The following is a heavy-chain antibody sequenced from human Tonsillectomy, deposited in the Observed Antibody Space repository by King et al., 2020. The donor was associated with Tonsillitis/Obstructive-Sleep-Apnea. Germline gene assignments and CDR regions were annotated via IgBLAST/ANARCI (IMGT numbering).Heavy chain of an antibody. J-gene: IGHJ4*02. CDR2: ISGDGGST. CDR1: GFTFDDYA. V-gene: IGHV3-43*02. D-gene: IGHD1-26*01. CDR3: AKDMWEETRSSFDY. Sequence: VQLVESGGGVVQPGGSLRLSCAASGFTFDDYAMHWVRQAPGKGLEWVSLISGDGGSTYYADSVKGRFTISRDNSKNSLYLQMNSLRTEDTALYYCAKDMWEETRSSFDYWGQGTLVTVSS.